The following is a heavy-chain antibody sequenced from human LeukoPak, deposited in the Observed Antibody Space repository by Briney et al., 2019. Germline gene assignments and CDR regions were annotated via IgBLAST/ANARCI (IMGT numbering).Heavy chain of an antibody. Sequence: GASVKVSCKASGHTFTSYGISWVRQAPGQGLEWMGWISAYNGNTNYAQKLQGRVTMTTDTSTSTAYMELRSLRSDDTAVYYCARDWWSIWFGGLSHYYYGMDVWGQGTTVTVSS. J-gene: IGHJ6*02. CDR2: ISAYNGNT. CDR3: ARDWWSIWFGGLSHYYYGMDV. D-gene: IGHD3-10*01. CDR1: GHTFTSYG. V-gene: IGHV1-18*01.